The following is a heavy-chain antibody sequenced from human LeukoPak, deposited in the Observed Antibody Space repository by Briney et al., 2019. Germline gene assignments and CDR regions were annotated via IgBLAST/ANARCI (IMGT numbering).Heavy chain of an antibody. J-gene: IGHJ4*02. CDR2: IYYSGST. D-gene: IGHD2-2*01. CDR3: ARGVRDIVVVPAALNY. CDR1: GGSISSYY. Sequence: SETLSLTCTVSGGSISSYYWSWIRQPPGKGLEWIGYIYYSGSTNYNPSLKSRVTISVDTSKNQFSLKLSSVTAADTAVYYCARGVRDIVVVPAALNYWGQGTLVTVSS. V-gene: IGHV4-59*08.